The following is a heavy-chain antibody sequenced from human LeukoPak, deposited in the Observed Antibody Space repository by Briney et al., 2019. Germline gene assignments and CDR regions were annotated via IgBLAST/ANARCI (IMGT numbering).Heavy chain of an antibody. Sequence: GESLKISCKGSGYSFTSYWIGWVRQMPGKGLEWMGIIYPGDSDTRYSPSFQGQVTISADKSISTAYLQWSSLKASDTAMYYCARARIAVAGTSWFDPWGQGTLVTVSS. CDR1: GYSFTSYW. CDR2: IYPGDSDT. J-gene: IGHJ5*02. V-gene: IGHV5-51*01. D-gene: IGHD6-19*01. CDR3: ARARIAVAGTSWFDP.